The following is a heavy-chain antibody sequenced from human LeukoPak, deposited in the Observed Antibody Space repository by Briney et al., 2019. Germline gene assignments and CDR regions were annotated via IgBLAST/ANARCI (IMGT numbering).Heavy chain of an antibody. Sequence: EWIGEINHSGSTNYNPSLKSRVTISVDTSKNQFSLKLSSVTAADTAVYYCARVWLIYGMDVWGQGTTVTVSS. D-gene: IGHD3-22*01. CDR2: INHSGST. CDR3: ARVWLIYGMDV. J-gene: IGHJ6*02. V-gene: IGHV4-34*01.